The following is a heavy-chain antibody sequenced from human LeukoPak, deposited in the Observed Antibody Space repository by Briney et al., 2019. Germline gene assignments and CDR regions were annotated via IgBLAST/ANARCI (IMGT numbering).Heavy chain of an antibody. Sequence: SETLSLTCAVSGGSISNTNHYWAWIRQPPGKGLEWIGTTSYSGRTFYTPSLESRVTISVDTSKNQFSLDLRFVTAADTAVYYCARGSGYSNWFDPWGQGTLVTVSS. CDR3: ARGSGYSNWFDP. CDR1: GGSISNTNHY. J-gene: IGHJ5*02. D-gene: IGHD3-22*01. CDR2: TSYSGRT. V-gene: IGHV4-39*07.